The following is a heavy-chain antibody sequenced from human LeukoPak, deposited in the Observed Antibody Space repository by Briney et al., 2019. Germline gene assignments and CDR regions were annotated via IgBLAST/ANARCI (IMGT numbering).Heavy chain of an antibody. J-gene: IGHJ5*02. V-gene: IGHV4-30-4*01. CDR3: ARDPALGSEVRGVIHNWFDP. D-gene: IGHD3-10*01. CDR2: IYYSGST. CDR1: GGSISSGDYY. Sequence: SETLSLTCTVSGGSISSGDYYWSWIRQPPGKGLEWIGYIYYSGSTYYNPSLKSRVTISVDTSKNQFSLKLSSVTAADTAVYYCARDPALGSEVRGVIHNWFDPWGQGTLVTVSS.